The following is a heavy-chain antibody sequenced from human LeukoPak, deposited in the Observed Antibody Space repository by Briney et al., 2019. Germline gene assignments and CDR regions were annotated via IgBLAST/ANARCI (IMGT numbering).Heavy chain of an antibody. D-gene: IGHD3-22*01. J-gene: IGHJ4*02. Sequence: GESLKISCKGSGYSFTSYWIGWVRQMPGKGLEWMGIIYPGDSDTRYSPSFQGQVTISADKSISTAYLQWSSLKASDTAMYYCASLNYYDSSGYYYFDYWGQGTLVTVSS. V-gene: IGHV5-51*01. CDR1: GYSFTSYW. CDR3: ASLNYYDSSGYYYFDY. CDR2: IYPGDSDT.